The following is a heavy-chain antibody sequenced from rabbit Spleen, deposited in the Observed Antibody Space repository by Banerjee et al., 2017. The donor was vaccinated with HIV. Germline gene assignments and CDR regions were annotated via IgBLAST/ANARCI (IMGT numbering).Heavy chain of an antibody. CDR2: IDPIFGGT. V-gene: IGHV1S47*01. D-gene: IGHD3-1*01. Sequence: QEQLVESGGGLVQPGGSLTLSCKASGFDFSRFGVSWVRQAPGKGLEWIGYIDPIFGGTYYASWVNGRFSISRENTQNTLFLQLNSLTVADTATYFCVRDTWYFKLWGPGTLVTVS. J-gene: IGHJ4*01. CDR3: VRDTWYFKL. CDR1: GFDFSRFG.